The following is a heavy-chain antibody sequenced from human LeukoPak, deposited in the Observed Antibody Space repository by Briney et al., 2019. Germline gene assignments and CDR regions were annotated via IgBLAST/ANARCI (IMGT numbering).Heavy chain of an antibody. V-gene: IGHV3-11*01. CDR2: IGGSSRTT. Sequence: PGGSLRLSCVGSGFTLSDYPMSWVRQAPGKGLEWVSGIGGSSRTTYYADSVKGRFTISRDNAKNSLYLQMNSLRAEDTAVYYCAGYGDQFDAFDIWGQGTMVTVSS. CDR3: AGYGDQFDAFDI. D-gene: IGHD4-17*01. J-gene: IGHJ3*02. CDR1: GFTLSDYP.